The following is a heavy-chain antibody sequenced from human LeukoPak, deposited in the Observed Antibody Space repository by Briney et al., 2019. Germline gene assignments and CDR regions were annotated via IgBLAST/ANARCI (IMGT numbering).Heavy chain of an antibody. J-gene: IGHJ4*02. CDR2: IYYTGNTNHYSGST. V-gene: IGHV4-59*01. CDR3: AKDSNSYLDY. Sequence: SETLSLTCTVSGASISGNYWTWIRQPPRKELEWIGYIYYTGNTNHYSGSTNYNPSLKSRVTISVDTSKSQFSLKLSSVTVSDTAVYYCAKDSNSYLDYWGQGTLVTVSS. CDR1: GASISGNY. D-gene: IGHD5-18*01.